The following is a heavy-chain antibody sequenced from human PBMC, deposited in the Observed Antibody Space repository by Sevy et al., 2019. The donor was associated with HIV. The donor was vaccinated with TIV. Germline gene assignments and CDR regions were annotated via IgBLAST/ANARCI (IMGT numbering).Heavy chain of an antibody. CDR2: STRKIDGETK. Sequence: GESLRLSCAASGFTFSNSFMSWARQAQGRGLEWVGCSTRKIDGETKLYAAPVRGRFTISGDDARNTMYLQMDSVKIEETAKYYCGTGDAYDVXGQGTTVTVSS. CDR3: GTGDAYDV. J-gene: IGHJ3*01. CDR1: GFTFSNSF. D-gene: IGHD7-27*01. V-gene: IGHV3-15*06.